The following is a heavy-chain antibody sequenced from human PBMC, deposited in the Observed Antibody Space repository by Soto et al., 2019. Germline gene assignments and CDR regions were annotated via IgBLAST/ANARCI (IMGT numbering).Heavy chain of an antibody. Sequence: QVQLEESGGGLVKPGGSLRLSCEASGFTFSAVYMSWIGQAPNKGLEYISYISSSGTSANYADSVKGRFTISRDNAKNSLYLQMNSLRAEDTAVYYCARDRGAVTGQYFDYWGQGALVTVSS. CDR1: GFTFSAVY. V-gene: IGHV3-11*05. CDR2: ISSSGTSA. CDR3: ARDRGAVTGQYFDY. D-gene: IGHD6-19*01. J-gene: IGHJ4*02.